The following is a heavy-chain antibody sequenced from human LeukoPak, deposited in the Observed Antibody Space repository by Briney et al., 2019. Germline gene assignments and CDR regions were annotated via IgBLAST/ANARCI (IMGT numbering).Heavy chain of an antibody. Sequence: GGSLRLSCAASGFTFSNAWMSWVRQAPGKGLEWVGRIKSKTDGGTTDYAAPVKGRFTISRDDSKNTLYLQMNSLKTEDTAVYYCTTDLKNFYQDYYYYYMDVWGKGTTVTVSS. V-gene: IGHV3-15*01. CDR1: GFTFSNAW. D-gene: IGHD2/OR15-2a*01. J-gene: IGHJ6*03. CDR3: TTDLKNFYQDYYYYYMDV. CDR2: IKSKTDGGTT.